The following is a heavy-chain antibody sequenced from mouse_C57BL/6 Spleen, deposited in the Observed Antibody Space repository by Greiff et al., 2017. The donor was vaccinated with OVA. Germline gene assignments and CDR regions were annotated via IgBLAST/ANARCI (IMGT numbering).Heavy chain of an antibody. CDR3: AREPPYYSNYGAMDY. J-gene: IGHJ4*01. CDR2: ISDGGSYT. D-gene: IGHD2-5*01. CDR1: GFTFSSYA. Sequence: EVMLVESGGGLVKPGGSPKLSCAASGFTFSSYAMSWVRQTPEKRLEWVATISDGGSYTYYPDNVKGRFTISRDNAKNNRYLQMSHLKSEDTAMYYCAREPPYYSNYGAMDYWGQGTSVTVSS. V-gene: IGHV5-4*01.